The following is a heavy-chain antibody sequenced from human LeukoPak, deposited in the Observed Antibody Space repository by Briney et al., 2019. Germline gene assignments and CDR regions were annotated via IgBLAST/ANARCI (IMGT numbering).Heavy chain of an antibody. D-gene: IGHD5-18*01. CDR3: TTDRSDTAMIN. J-gene: IGHJ4*02. CDR2: IKSNTDGGTA. Sequence: PGGSLRLSCVASGFTFNSYTMNWVRQAPGKGLEWVGRIKSNTDGGTADYPAPVKGRFTISRDDSKNTLYLQMNSLKTEDTAVYYCTTDRSDTAMINWGQGTLVTVSS. V-gene: IGHV3-15*01. CDR1: GFTFNSYT.